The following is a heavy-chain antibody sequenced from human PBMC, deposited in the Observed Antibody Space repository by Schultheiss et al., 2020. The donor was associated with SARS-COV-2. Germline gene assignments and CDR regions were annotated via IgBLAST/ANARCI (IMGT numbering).Heavy chain of an antibody. CDR2: IYGSGATT. CDR1: GFTFSTYS. V-gene: IGHV3-23*01. Sequence: GESLKISCAASGFTFSTYSMNWVRQAPGKGLEWVAVIYGSGATTYYADSVKGRFTISRDNSKNTLYLQMNSLRGEDTAFYYCARDRSPDTGYDIDYWGQGTLVTVSS. CDR3: ARDRSPDTGYDIDY. J-gene: IGHJ4*02. D-gene: IGHD5-12*01.